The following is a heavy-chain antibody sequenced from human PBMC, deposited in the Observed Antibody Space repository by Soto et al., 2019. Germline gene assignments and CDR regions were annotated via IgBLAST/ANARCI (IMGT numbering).Heavy chain of an antibody. CDR3: ARYYYGSGSYYNHTYYYYYYMDV. J-gene: IGHJ6*03. Sequence: QVQLVQSGAEVKKPGASVKVSCKASGYTFTSYDINWVRQATGQGLEWMGWMNPNSGNTGYAQKLQGRVTMTRNTSISTAYMELSSLRSEDTAVYYCARYYYGSGSYYNHTYYYYYYMDVWGKGTTVTVSS. CDR2: MNPNSGNT. V-gene: IGHV1-8*01. CDR1: GYTFTSYD. D-gene: IGHD3-10*01.